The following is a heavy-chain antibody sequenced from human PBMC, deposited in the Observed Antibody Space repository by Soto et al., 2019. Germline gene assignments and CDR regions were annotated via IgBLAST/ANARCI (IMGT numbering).Heavy chain of an antibody. Sequence: LRLSCAASGSTFSSYGMHWVRQAPGKGLEWVAVIWYDGSNKYYADSVKGRFTISRDNSKNTLYLQMNSLRAEDTAVYYCARDLEMATITFYYYYYYGMDVWGQGTTVTVSS. CDR1: GSTFSSYG. D-gene: IGHD5-12*01. CDR3: ARDLEMATITFYYYYYYGMDV. V-gene: IGHV3-33*01. CDR2: IWYDGSNK. J-gene: IGHJ6*02.